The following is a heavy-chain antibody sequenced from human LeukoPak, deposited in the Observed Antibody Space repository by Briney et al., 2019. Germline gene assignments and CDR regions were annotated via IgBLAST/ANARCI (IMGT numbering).Heavy chain of an antibody. CDR2: ISYDGANK. CDR3: AKDYQIVKVTTYFFDY. CDR1: GFTFSSYS. D-gene: IGHD2/OR15-2a*01. V-gene: IGHV3-30*18. J-gene: IGHJ4*02. Sequence: GGSLRLSCAASGFTFSSYSMNWVRQAPGKGLEWVAVISYDGANKFYADSVKGRFTISRDTSKNTLYLQMDSLRAEDTAVYYCAKDYQIVKVTTYFFDYWGQGVLVTVSS.